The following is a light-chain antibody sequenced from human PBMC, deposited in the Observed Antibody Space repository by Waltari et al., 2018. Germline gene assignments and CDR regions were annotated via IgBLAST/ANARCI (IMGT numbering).Light chain of an antibody. CDR3: QKYGTRPAT. J-gene: IGKJ1*01. CDR1: QSVGRT. V-gene: IGKV3-20*01. CDR2: DAS. Sequence: EIVLTQSPASMSLSPGHRATISCRASQSVGRTLPWYQQRPGQAPRLLIYDASRSATSIPDRGSGSGSGTDFSLTISRLEPEDFAVYYCQKYGTRPATFGQGTKVEVK.